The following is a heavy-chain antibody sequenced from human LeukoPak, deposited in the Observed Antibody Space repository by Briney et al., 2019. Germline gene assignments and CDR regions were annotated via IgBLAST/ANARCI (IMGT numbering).Heavy chain of an antibody. D-gene: IGHD2-8*02. CDR3: ARAGYCSGSSCSEDFDY. J-gene: IGHJ4*02. V-gene: IGHV3-23*01. CDR1: GFTFSSYG. CDR2: ISGSGGST. Sequence: GGSLRLSCAASGFTFSSYGMHWVRQAPGKGLEWVSAISGSGGSTYYADSAKGRFTISRDNAKNSLYLQMNSLRDEDTALYYCARAGYCSGSSCSEDFDYWGQGTLVTVSS.